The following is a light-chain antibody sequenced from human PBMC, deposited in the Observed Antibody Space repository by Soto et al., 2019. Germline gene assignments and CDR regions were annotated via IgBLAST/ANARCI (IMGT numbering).Light chain of an antibody. Sequence: DIQMTQSPSFLSASVGDRVTITCRASRSVSTSLNWYQQKPGKAPKLLIYAATNLQRGIPSRFSGGGFGAEFTLTISSLEPEDFATYYCQQSYSTRWTLGQGTKVDIK. J-gene: IGKJ1*01. CDR2: AAT. CDR3: QQSYSTRWT. CDR1: RSVSTS. V-gene: IGKV1-39*01.